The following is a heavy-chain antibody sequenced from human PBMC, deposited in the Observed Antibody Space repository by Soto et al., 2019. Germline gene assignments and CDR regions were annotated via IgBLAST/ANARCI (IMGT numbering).Heavy chain of an antibody. D-gene: IGHD5-12*01. CDR2: IIPILGIA. CDR3: ASNERGYSGYGSDY. Sequence: QVQLVQSGAEVKKPGSSVKVSCKASGGTFSSYTISWVRQAPGQGLEWMGRIIPILGIANYAQKFQGRVTITADKSTSTAYMELSSLRSEDTAVYYCASNERGYSGYGSDYWGQGTLVTVSS. J-gene: IGHJ4*02. V-gene: IGHV1-69*02. CDR1: GGTFSSYT.